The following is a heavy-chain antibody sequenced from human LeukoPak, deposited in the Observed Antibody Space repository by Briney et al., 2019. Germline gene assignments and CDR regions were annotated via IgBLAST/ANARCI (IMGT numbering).Heavy chain of an antibody. CDR3: ARHEYSGSYYGLSWFDP. Sequence: SETLSLTCTVSRGSVSSSSYYWGWIRQPPGKGLEWIGSIYYNEYTYYNPSLKSRVTISVDTSKNRFSLKLSSVTAADTAVYYCARHEYSGSYYGLSWFDPWGPGTLVTVSS. V-gene: IGHV4-39*01. J-gene: IGHJ5*02. CDR2: IYYNEYT. CDR1: RGSVSSSSYY. D-gene: IGHD1-26*01.